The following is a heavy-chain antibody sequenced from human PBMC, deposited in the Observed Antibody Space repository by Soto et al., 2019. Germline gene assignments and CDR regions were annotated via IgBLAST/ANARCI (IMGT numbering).Heavy chain of an antibody. V-gene: IGHV4-31*03. D-gene: IGHD2-15*01. Sequence: QVQLQESGPGLVKPSQTLSLTCTVSGGSISSGGYYWSWIRQHPGKGLEWIGYIYYSGITYYNPSLKIRVTIPVDTAKNQFSLKLSSVTAADSAVYYCAREGHSRCSGGSCYWFDPWGQGTLVTVSS. J-gene: IGHJ5*02. CDR2: IYYSGIT. CDR3: AREGHSRCSGGSCYWFDP. CDR1: GGSISSGGYY.